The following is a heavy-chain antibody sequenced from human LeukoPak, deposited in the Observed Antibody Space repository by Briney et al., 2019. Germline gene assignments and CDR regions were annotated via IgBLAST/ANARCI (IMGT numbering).Heavy chain of an antibody. CDR3: ARARDYGGNSGDWFDP. D-gene: IGHD4-23*01. CDR1: GGSISSGGYY. Sequence: PSQTLSLTCTVSGGSISSGGYYWSWIRQPPGKGLEWIGYIYHSGSTYYNPSLKSRVTISVDRSKNQFSLKLSSVTAADTAVYYCARARDYGGNSGDWFDPWGQGTLVTVSS. V-gene: IGHV4-30-2*01. CDR2: IYHSGST. J-gene: IGHJ5*02.